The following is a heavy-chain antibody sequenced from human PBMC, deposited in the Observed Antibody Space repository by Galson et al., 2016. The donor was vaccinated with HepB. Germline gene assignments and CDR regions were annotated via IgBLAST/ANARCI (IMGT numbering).Heavy chain of an antibody. Sequence: SLRLSCAASGFTFSNYAMSWVRQAPGKGLEWVSAVSGSGGGTYYADSVKGRFTISRDNSKNTLYLQMNSLRAEDTAVYYCAKDDLYSGHDPSYFHYWGQGSLVTVSS. CDR3: AKDDLYSGHDPSYFHY. J-gene: IGHJ4*02. V-gene: IGHV3-23*01. CDR2: VSGSGGGT. D-gene: IGHD5-12*01. CDR1: GFTFSNYA.